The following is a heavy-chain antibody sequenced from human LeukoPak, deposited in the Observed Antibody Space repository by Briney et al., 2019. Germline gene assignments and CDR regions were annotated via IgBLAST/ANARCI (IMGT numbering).Heavy chain of an antibody. J-gene: IGHJ6*02. V-gene: IGHV3-43*01. CDR3: AKDRYDILTGYQYGMDV. CDR2: ISWDGGST. CDR1: GFTFDDYT. D-gene: IGHD3-9*01. Sequence: GGSLRLSCAASGFTFDDYTMHWVRQAPGKGLEWVSLISWDGGSTYYADSVKGRFTISRGNSKNSLYLQMNSLRTEDTALYYCAKDRYDILTGYQYGMDVWGQGTTVTVSS.